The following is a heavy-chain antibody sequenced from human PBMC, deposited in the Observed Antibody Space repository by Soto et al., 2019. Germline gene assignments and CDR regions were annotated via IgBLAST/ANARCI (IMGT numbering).Heavy chain of an antibody. CDR3: AGQIQLYGMDV. V-gene: IGHV1-8*01. D-gene: IGHD5-18*01. Sequence: ASVRVSCKASGYTFTSYGINWVRQATGQGLEWMGWMNPNSGNTGYAQKFQGRVTMTRNTSISTAYMELSSLRSEDTAVYYCAGQIQLYGMDVWGQGTTVTVSS. J-gene: IGHJ6*02. CDR2: MNPNSGNT. CDR1: GYTFTSYG.